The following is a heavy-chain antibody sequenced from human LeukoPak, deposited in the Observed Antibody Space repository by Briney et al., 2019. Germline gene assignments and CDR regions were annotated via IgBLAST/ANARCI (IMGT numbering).Heavy chain of an antibody. CDR1: GFTFSTYA. CDR2: ISGSGGST. J-gene: IGHJ4*02. Sequence: PGGSLRLSCAASGFTFSTYAMSWVRQAPGKGLEWVSAISGSGGSTYYADSVKGRFTISRDNSKNTLYLQMNSLRAEDTAVYYCAKDPYMYCSTTSCYQDYWGQGTLVTVSS. V-gene: IGHV3-23*01. D-gene: IGHD2-2*01. CDR3: AKDPYMYCSTTSCYQDY.